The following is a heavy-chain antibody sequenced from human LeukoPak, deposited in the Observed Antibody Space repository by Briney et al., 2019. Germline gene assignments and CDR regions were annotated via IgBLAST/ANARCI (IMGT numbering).Heavy chain of an antibody. Sequence: PGGPLRLSCAASGFTFSSYGMHWVRQAPGKGLEWVAFIRYDGSNKYYADSVKGRFTISRDNSKNTLYLQMNSLRAEDTAVYYCAKTYYSNYYFDYWGQGTLVTVSS. CDR2: IRYDGSNK. CDR1: GFTFSSYG. V-gene: IGHV3-30*02. CDR3: AKTYYSNYYFDY. J-gene: IGHJ4*02. D-gene: IGHD4-11*01.